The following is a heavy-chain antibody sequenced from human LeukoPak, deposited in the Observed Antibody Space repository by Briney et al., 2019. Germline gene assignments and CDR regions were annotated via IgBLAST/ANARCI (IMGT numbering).Heavy chain of an antibody. CDR3: ARERITMVRGVFVYYYGMDV. Sequence: TSETLSLTCLVSGGSISNYYWSWIRQPPGKGLEWIGNIYYSGSTNYNPSLKSRVTISVDTSKNQFSLKLSSVTAADTAVYYCARERITMVRGVFVYYYGMDVWGQGTTVTVSS. J-gene: IGHJ6*02. D-gene: IGHD3-10*01. CDR2: IYYSGST. CDR1: GGSISNYY. V-gene: IGHV4-59*01.